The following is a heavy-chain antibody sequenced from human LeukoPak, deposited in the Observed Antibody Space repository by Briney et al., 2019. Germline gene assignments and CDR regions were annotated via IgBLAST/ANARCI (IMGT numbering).Heavy chain of an antibody. D-gene: IGHD4-11*01. CDR1: GGSISSGSYY. Sequence: SETLSLTCTVSGGSISSGSYYWSWLRQPAGTGLEWIGRIYTSGSTNYNPSLKSRVTISVDTSKNQFSLKLSSVTAADTAVYYCARAPWGDYSNYWYFDLWGRGTLVTVSS. J-gene: IGHJ2*01. CDR3: ARAPWGDYSNYWYFDL. CDR2: IYTSGST. V-gene: IGHV4-61*02.